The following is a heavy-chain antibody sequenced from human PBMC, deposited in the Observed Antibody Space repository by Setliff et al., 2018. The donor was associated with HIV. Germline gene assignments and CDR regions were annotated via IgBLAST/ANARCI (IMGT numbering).Heavy chain of an antibody. V-gene: IGHV1-69*05. Sequence: SVKVSCKASGGTFSSYAISWVRQAPGQGLEWMGGIIPIFGTANYAQRFQGRVTITTDESTSTAYMELSSLRSEDTAVYYCARYAAAEIGPHWFDPWGQGTLVTVSS. D-gene: IGHD6-13*01. CDR2: IIPIFGTA. CDR1: GGTFSSYA. CDR3: ARYAAAEIGPHWFDP. J-gene: IGHJ5*02.